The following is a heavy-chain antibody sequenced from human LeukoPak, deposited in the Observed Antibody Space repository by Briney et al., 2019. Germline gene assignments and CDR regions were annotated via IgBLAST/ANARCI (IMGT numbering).Heavy chain of an antibody. CDR1: GFTSSSYS. CDR2: ISSSSSYI. J-gene: IGHJ3*02. Sequence: GGSLRLSCAASGFTSSSYSMNWVRQAPGKGLEWVSSISSSSSYIYYADSVKGRFTISRDNAKNSLYLQMNSLRAEDTAVYYCASTPRTYDSSGYADAFDIWGQGTMVTVSS. V-gene: IGHV3-21*01. CDR3: ASTPRTYDSSGYADAFDI. D-gene: IGHD3-22*01.